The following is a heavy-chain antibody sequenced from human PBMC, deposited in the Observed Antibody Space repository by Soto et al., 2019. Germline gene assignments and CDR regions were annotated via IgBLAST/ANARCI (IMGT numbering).Heavy chain of an antibody. Sequence: PSETLSLTCTVSGGSISSSSYYWGWIRQPPGKGLEWIGSIYYSGSTYYNPSLKSRVTISVDTSKNQFSLKLSSVTAADTAVYYCARHHVDDSWTARYYYYGMDVWGQGTTVTVSS. CDR1: GGSISSSSYY. CDR3: ARHHVDDSWTARYYYYGMDV. CDR2: IYYSGST. J-gene: IGHJ6*02. D-gene: IGHD3-3*01. V-gene: IGHV4-39*01.